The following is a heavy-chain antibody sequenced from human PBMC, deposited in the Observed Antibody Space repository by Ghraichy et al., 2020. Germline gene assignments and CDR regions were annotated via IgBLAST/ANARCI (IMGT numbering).Heavy chain of an antibody. CDR1: GSPFSTPV. D-gene: IGHD2-15*01. Sequence: ASVKVSCKVAGSPFSTPVTNWERQASVQGLEWMGWMNPNSGDTGYAQKFQGGVTMTRNTSMSTAYMELSTLRSEDTAVYYCATFLGVCSDNNCYTRVDYWGQGTLF. V-gene: IGHV1-8*01. J-gene: IGHJ4*02. CDR3: ATFLGVCSDNNCYTRVDY. CDR2: MNPNSGDT.